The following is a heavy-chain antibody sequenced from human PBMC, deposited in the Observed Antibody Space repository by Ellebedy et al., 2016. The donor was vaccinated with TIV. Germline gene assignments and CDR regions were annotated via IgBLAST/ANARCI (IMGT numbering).Heavy chain of an antibody. J-gene: IGHJ3*02. Sequence: MPSETLSLTCTVPGGSINSGDYYWSWIRQPPGKGLEWVGYIYYSGSAYYNSSLKGRVKISVDRSKKQISLELNSVTAADTAWYFCARGLTGNAFDIWGQGTMVTVSS. CDR2: IYYSGSA. CDR3: ARGLTGNAFDI. CDR1: GGSINSGDYY. V-gene: IGHV4-30-4*01. D-gene: IGHD1-20*01.